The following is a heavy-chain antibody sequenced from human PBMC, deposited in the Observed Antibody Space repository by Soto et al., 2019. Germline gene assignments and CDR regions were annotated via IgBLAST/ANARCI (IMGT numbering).Heavy chain of an antibody. CDR3: ARHRSGVFGTASNWFDP. CDR2: IYYSGST. V-gene: IGHV4-59*08. D-gene: IGHD2-15*01. Sequence: SETLSLTCTVSGGSISSYYWSWIRQPPGKGLEWIGYIYYSGSTNYNPSLKSRVTISVDTSKNQFSLKLSSVTAADTAVYYCARHRSGVFGTASNWFDPWGQGTLVTVSS. J-gene: IGHJ5*02. CDR1: GGSISSYY.